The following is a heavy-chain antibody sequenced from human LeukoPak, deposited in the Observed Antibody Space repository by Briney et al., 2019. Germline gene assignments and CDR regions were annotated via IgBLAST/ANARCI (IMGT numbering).Heavy chain of an antibody. V-gene: IGHV4-4*07. CDR1: GGSISTNY. J-gene: IGHJ4*02. CDR2: IYNTGNT. CDR3: ARGSFDSSGYYVFDY. Sequence: SETLSLTCSVSGGSISTNYWSWIRQPAGKGLEWIGRIYNTGNTNYSPSLESRVTMSADTSKNQFSLRLSSVTAADTAAYYCARGSFDSSGYYVFDYWGQGSLVTVSS. D-gene: IGHD3-22*01.